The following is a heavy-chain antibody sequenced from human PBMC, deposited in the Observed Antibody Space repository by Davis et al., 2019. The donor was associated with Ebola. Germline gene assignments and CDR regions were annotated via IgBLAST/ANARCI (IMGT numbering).Heavy chain of an antibody. J-gene: IGHJ5*02. CDR2: INDSGST. V-gene: IGHV4-34*01. CDR3: ARGLGMGWFDP. CDR1: GGSFSGYY. D-gene: IGHD6-13*01. Sequence: SETLSLTCAVYGGSFSGYYCSWIRQPPGKGLEWIGEINDSGSTNYSPSLKSRVTISVDTSKNQFSLKVTSVTAADTAVYYCARGLGMGWFDPWGQGTLVTVSS.